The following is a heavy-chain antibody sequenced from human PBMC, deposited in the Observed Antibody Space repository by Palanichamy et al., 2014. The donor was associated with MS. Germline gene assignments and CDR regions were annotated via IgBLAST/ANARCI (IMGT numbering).Heavy chain of an antibody. CDR3: ARLLKVSFGGDTSYYYAMDV. CDR2: VYASGNG. Sequence: QVQLQESGPGLVKPSETLSLACTVPGASISDYFWNWIRQPAGKGLEWIGHVYASGNGNYNPSLRSRLTMSVDTSKNQFSLKLSSVTAADTAVYYCARLLKVSFGGDTSYYYAMDVWGQGTTVTVSS. J-gene: IGHJ6*02. V-gene: IGHV4-4*07. CDR1: GASISDYF. D-gene: IGHD3-16*01.